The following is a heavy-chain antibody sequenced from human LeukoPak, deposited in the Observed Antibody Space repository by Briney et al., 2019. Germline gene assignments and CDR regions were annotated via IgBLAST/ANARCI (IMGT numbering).Heavy chain of an antibody. D-gene: IGHD6-13*01. CDR2: TYQRSKWSS. CDR3: ARGRASAFDY. CDR1: GDSLSSSGDA. Sequence: SQTLSLTCVISGDSLSSSGDAWNWIRQSPSGRLEWLGRTYQRSKWSSDYALSVRSRITVDPDTSKNQFSLQLYSVTPEDTAVHYCARGRASAFDYWDQGTLVTVSS. V-gene: IGHV6-1*01. J-gene: IGHJ4*02.